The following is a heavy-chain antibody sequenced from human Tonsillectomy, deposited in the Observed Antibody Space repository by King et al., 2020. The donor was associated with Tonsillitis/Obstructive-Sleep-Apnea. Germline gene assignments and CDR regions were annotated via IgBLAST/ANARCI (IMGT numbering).Heavy chain of an antibody. D-gene: IGHD3-9*01. CDR3: AARYFDNSRFDY. Sequence: VQLVESGAEVKKPGASVKVYCKASGYTFTNYYTHWVRQAPGQGLEWMGILNPGGGSTNYAQKFQGRGTMTRDTATSTVYMELSSLRSEDTAVYYCAARYFDNSRFDYWGQGTLVTVSS. CDR1: GYTFTNYY. J-gene: IGHJ4*02. CDR2: LNPGGGST. V-gene: IGHV1-46*01.